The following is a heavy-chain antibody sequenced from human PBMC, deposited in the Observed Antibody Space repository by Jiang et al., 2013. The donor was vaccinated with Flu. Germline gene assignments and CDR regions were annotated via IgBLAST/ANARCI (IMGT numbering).Heavy chain of an antibody. CDR1: GDSIKSGTDY. V-gene: IGHV4-61*02. D-gene: IGHD1-1*01. CDR2: IYRSGST. Sequence: GPGLVKPSQTLSLTRSVSGDSIKSGTDYWSWIRQPAGKGLEWIGRIYRSGSTNYNRSLKSRVSMSVDTSKNQFSLQLNSVTAADTAIYYCARETSLHWNYWFDYWGQGTVVTVSS. J-gene: IGHJ5*01. CDR3: ARETSLHWNYWFDY.